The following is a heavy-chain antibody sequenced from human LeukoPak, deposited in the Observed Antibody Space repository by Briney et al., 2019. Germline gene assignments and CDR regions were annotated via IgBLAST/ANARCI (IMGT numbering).Heavy chain of an antibody. J-gene: IGHJ4*02. V-gene: IGHV3-74*01. Sequence: GGSLRLPCAASGFTFSISGMHWVRQAPGKGLVWVSLINSDVSSTWYADSVKGRFTISRDNAKNTVYLQMDSLRAEDTAVYYCLKDADYWGQGTLVTVSS. CDR1: GFTFSISG. CDR3: LKDADY. CDR2: INSDVSST.